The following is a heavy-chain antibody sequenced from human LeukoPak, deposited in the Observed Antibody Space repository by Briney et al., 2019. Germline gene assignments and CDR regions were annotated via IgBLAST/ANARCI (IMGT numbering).Heavy chain of an antibody. Sequence: ASVKVSCKASGYTFTSYDINWVRQATGQGLEWMGWMNPNSGNTGYAQKFQGRVTMTRNTSISTAYMELSSLRSEDTAVYYCASRAHCSGGSCPIDAFDIWGQGTMVTVSS. D-gene: IGHD2-15*01. CDR3: ASRAHCSGGSCPIDAFDI. V-gene: IGHV1-8*01. J-gene: IGHJ3*02. CDR2: MNPNSGNT. CDR1: GYTFTSYD.